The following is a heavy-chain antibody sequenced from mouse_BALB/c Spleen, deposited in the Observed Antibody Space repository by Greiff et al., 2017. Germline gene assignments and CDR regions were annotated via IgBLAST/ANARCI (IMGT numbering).Heavy chain of an antibody. CDR2: IFPGSGNT. CDR3: AYYRYDTGYFDY. CDR1: GYSFTSYY. J-gene: IGHJ2*01. V-gene: IGHV1-66*01. Sequence: VKLQESGPELVKPGASVKISCKASGYSFTSYYIHWVKQRPGQGLEWIGWIFPGSGNTKYNEKFKGKATLTADTSSSTAYMQLSSLTSEDSAVYFCAYYRYDTGYFDYWGQGTTLTVSS. D-gene: IGHD2-14*01.